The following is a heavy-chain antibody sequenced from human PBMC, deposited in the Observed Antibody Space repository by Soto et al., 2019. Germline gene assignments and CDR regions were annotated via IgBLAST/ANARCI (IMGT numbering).Heavy chain of an antibody. J-gene: IGHJ6*02. CDR3: ARGARGIILEPLTNFYGLDV. V-gene: IGHV3-21*01. Sequence: EVKLVESGGGLVKPGGSLRVSCAASGFSFTDYNMKWVRQAPGKGLEWVSSIGDSRSFIYYADSVKGRFTISRDNAKNSLFLQMNSLRAEDTAVYFCARGARGIILEPLTNFYGLDVCGQGTTVTVSS. CDR2: IGDSRSFI. D-gene: IGHD3-3*01. CDR1: GFSFTDYN.